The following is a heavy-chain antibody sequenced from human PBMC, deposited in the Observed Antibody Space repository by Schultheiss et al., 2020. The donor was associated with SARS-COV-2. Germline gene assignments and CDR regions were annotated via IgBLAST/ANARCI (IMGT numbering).Heavy chain of an antibody. Sequence: GESLKISCAVSGFTVNDNHIVWVRQAPGKGLEWVSVIYNDGRTYYADSVKGRFTISRDTPKNTVYLQISSLRDEDTAMYYCAKALQQDFYWIFIDGFDVWGQGTMVTVSS. CDR1: GFTVNDNH. V-gene: IGHV3-53*01. CDR2: IYNDGRT. J-gene: IGHJ3*01. CDR3: AKALQQDFYWIFIDGFDV. D-gene: IGHD2-21*01.